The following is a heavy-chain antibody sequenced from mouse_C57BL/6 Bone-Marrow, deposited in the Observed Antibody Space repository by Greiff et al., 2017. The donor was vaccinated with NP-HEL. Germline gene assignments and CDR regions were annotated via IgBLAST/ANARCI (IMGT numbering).Heavy chain of an antibody. V-gene: IGHV1-15*01. J-gene: IGHJ2*01. Sequence: QLQQSGAELVRPGASVTLSCKASGYTFTDYEMHWVKQTPVHGLEWIGAIDPETGGTAYNQKFKGKAILTADKSSSTAYMELRSLTSEDSAVYYCTRFGYYDYDDGYYFDYWGQGTTLTVSS. D-gene: IGHD2-4*01. CDR2: IDPETGGT. CDR1: GYTFTDYE. CDR3: TRFGYYDYDDGYYFDY.